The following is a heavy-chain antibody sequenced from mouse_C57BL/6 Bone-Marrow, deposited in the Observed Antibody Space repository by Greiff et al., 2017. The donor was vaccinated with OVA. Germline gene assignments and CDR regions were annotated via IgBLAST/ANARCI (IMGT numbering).Heavy chain of an antibody. V-gene: IGHV1-26*01. J-gene: IGHJ3*01. CDR3: ARGPGPFAY. CDR1: GYTFTDYY. Sequence: EVQLQESGPELVKPGASVKISCKASGYTFTDYYMNWVKQSHGKGLEWIGDINPKNGGTSYNQKFKGKATLTVDKSSSTAYMELRSLTSEDSAVYYCARGPGPFAYWGQGTLVTVSA. CDR2: INPKNGGT.